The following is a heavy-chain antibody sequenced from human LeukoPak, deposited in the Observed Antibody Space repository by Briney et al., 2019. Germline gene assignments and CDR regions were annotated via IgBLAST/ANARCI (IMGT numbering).Heavy chain of an antibody. V-gene: IGHV1-2*04. CDR2: INPNSGGT. CDR3: ARDGEGIQQWLVRYYFDY. Sequence: ASVKVSCKASGYTFTGYYMHWVRQAPGQGLEWMGWINPNSGGTNYAQKFQGWVTMTRDTSISTAYMELSRLRSDDTAVYYCARDGEGIQQWLVRYYFDYWGQGTLVTVSS. CDR1: GYTFTGYY. J-gene: IGHJ4*02. D-gene: IGHD6-19*01.